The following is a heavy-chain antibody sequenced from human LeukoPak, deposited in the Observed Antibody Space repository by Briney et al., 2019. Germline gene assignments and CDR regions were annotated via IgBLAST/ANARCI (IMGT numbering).Heavy chain of an antibody. D-gene: IGHD6-13*01. J-gene: IGHJ4*02. CDR2: ITSSGTTL. V-gene: IGHV3-48*03. Sequence: GGSLRLCCAVSGFSFSRYESSWVRQAPGKEPEWLSYITSSGTTLYYADSVKGRFTISRDNAKNSSQLQMNSLRVEDTAVYYCARSGYTTIWPPEFDYWGQGTLVTVSS. CDR3: ARSGYTTIWPPEFDY. CDR1: GFSFSRYE.